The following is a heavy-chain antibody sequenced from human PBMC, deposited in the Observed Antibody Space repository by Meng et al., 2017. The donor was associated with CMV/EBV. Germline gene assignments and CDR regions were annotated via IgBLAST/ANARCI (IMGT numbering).Heavy chain of an antibody. J-gene: IGHJ6*02. CDR3: VREVVTRYYYNGMDV. CDR2: ISYDGSSE. V-gene: IGHV3-30-3*01. D-gene: IGHD2-15*01. CDR1: GFTFSTYV. Sequence: GSLLKISCAASGFTFSTYVMHWVRQAPGKGLECVAVISYDGSSENYADSVKGRFTISRDNSKNTLHLQMNSLRTEDTAVYYCVREVVTRYYYNGMDVWGQGTTVTVSS.